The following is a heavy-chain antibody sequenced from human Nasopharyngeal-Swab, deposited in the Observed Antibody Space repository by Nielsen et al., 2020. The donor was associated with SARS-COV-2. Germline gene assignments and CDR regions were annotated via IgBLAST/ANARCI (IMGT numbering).Heavy chain of an antibody. CDR3: ARIAGRGSIYYYYMDV. J-gene: IGHJ6*03. CDR1: GFTFSSYS. V-gene: IGHV3-21*01. D-gene: IGHD1-26*01. Sequence: GESLKISCAASGFTFSSYSMNWVRQAPGKGLEWVSSISSSSSYIYYADSVKGRFTISKDSAKNSLYLQMNSLRAEDTAVYFCARIAGRGSIYYYYMDVWGTGTTVTVSS. CDR2: ISSSSSYI.